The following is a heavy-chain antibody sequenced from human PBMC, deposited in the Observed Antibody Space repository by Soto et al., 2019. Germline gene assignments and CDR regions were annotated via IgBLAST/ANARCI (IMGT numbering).Heavy chain of an antibody. CDR2: INPSGDST. D-gene: IGHD7-27*01. J-gene: IGHJ4*02. Sequence: ASVKVSCKTSEYRFAKYYIHWVHQAPGRGLEWVGIINPSGDSTDYAQKFQGRVTMTRDTSTSTVYMELTNLRSEDTAVYYCARDTGDGTFDFWGQGTLVTVSS. V-gene: IGHV1-46*01. CDR3: ARDTGDGTFDF. CDR1: EYRFAKYY.